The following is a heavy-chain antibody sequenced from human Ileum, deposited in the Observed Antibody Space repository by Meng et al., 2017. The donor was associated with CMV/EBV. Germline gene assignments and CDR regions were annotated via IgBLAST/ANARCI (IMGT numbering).Heavy chain of an antibody. D-gene: IGHD3-22*01. J-gene: IGHJ4*02. CDR1: GFTFSSYG. CDR3: AKDQLPYYYDSSSFLDY. CDR2: IRYDGSNK. Sequence: GGSLRLSCAASGFTFSSYGMHWVRQAPGKGLEWVAFIRYDGSNKYYADSVKGRFTISRDNSKNTLYLQMNSLRAEDTAVYYCAKDQLPYYYDSSSFLDYWGQGTLVTVSS. V-gene: IGHV3-30*02.